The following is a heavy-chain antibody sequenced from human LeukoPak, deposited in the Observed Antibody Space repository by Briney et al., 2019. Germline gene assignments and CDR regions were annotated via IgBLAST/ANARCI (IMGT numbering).Heavy chain of an antibody. Sequence: PGRSLRLSCAASGFTFSSYAMHWVRQAPGKGLEWVAVISYDGSNKYYADSVKGQFTISRDNSKNTLYLQMNSLRAEDTAVYYCARDRDCSGGSCYSTLFDYWGQGTLVTVSS. CDR2: ISYDGSNK. D-gene: IGHD2-15*01. J-gene: IGHJ4*02. CDR1: GFTFSSYA. V-gene: IGHV3-30-3*01. CDR3: ARDRDCSGGSCYSTLFDY.